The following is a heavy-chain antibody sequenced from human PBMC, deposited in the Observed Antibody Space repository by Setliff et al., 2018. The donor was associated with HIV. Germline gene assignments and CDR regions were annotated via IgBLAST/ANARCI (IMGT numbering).Heavy chain of an antibody. CDR3: ARAPHVSGNFGWFDP. CDR1: GDSISSGTYC. CDR2: ICNSGVT. Sequence: LSLTCTVSGDSISSGTYCWNWIRQYPGEGLEWIGYICNSGVTNYNPSLKSVVSVSADTSKNQFSLTLRFVTAADTAVYYCARAPHVSGNFGWFDPWGQGTLVTVSS. J-gene: IGHJ5*02. D-gene: IGHD3-10*01. V-gene: IGHV4-31*01.